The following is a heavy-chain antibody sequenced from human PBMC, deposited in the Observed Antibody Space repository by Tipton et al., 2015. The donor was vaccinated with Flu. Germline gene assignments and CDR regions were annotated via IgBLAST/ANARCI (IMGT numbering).Heavy chain of an antibody. J-gene: IGHJ6*02. V-gene: IGHV1-2*02. D-gene: IGHD4-11*01. CDR3: ASMTTVTSGDYYGMDV. CDR2: INPNSGGT. CDR1: GYTFTGYY. Sequence: QLVQSGAEVKKPGASVKVSCKASGYTFTGYYMHWVRQAPGQGLEWMGWINPNSGGTNYAQKFQGRVTMTRDTPISTAYMELSRLRSDDTAVYYCASMTTVTSGDYYGMDVWGQGTTVTVSS.